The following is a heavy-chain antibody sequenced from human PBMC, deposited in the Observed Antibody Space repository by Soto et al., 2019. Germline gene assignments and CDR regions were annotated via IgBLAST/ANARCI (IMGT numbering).Heavy chain of an antibody. J-gene: IGHJ3*01. CDR3: VRGDKGGIHL. Sequence: EVQLVESEGGLVQRGGSLRLSCAASGFTFNYYWMHWVRQAPGQGLVWVSHIHSDGSTTTYADSVKGRFTISRDNAKNTLYLQMNSLRGRDTAVYYCVRGDKGGIHLWGQGTTVTVSS. CDR1: GFTFNYYW. V-gene: IGHV3-74*01. D-gene: IGHD2-15*01. CDR2: IHSDGSTT.